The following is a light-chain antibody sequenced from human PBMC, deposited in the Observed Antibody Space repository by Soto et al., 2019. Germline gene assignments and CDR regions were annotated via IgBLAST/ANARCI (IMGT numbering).Light chain of an antibody. CDR1: QSVGSY. CDR3: QQYNNWLQWT. J-gene: IGKJ1*01. CDR2: TAS. Sequence: EIVLTQSPATLSLSPGERATLSCSASQSVGSYLAWYQQKPGQAPRLPISTASNRANGIPGRFSGSGSGTELTLTISSLQSEDFAVYYCQQYNNWLQWTFGQGTKVDIK. V-gene: IGKV3D-15*01.